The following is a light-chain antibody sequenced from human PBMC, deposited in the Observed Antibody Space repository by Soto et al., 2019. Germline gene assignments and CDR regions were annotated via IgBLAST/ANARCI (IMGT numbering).Light chain of an antibody. CDR1: SSYD. V-gene: IGLV1-40*01. J-gene: IGLJ3*02. CDR2: GNT. CDR3: SSYTSSNTWV. Sequence: QSVLTQPPSVSGVPGQRVTISCTGSSSYDVHWYRQLPGTAPKLLIYGNTNRPSGVPDRFSGSKSGTSASLAITGLQAEDEADYYCSSYTSSNTWVFGGGTKLTVL.